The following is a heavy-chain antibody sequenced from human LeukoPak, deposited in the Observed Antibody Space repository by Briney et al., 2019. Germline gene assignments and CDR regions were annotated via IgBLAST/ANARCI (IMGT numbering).Heavy chain of an antibody. V-gene: IGHV3-23*01. Sequence: GGFLRLSCAASGFTFSSYAMIWVRQAPGKGLEWVSGTNDSGGSTYYADSVKGRFTISRDNSKNTLYLQMNSLRAEDTAVYYCAKMSSSWTYYYGMDVWGQGTTVTVSS. J-gene: IGHJ6*02. CDR2: TNDSGGST. CDR1: GFTFSSYA. CDR3: AKMSSSWTYYYGMDV. D-gene: IGHD6-13*01.